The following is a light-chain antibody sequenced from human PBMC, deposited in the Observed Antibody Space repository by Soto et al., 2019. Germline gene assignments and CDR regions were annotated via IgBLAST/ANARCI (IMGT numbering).Light chain of an antibody. CDR2: RAS. V-gene: IGKV1-5*03. Sequence: DIQMPQSPSTLSASVGDRVTITCRASQSINTWLAWYQQKPGKAPKLLIYRASTLESGVPSRFSGSGSGTEFTLTISSLQPDDFSTYYCQHYTTYSGTFGPGTKVDI. J-gene: IGKJ3*01. CDR3: QHYTTYSGT. CDR1: QSINTW.